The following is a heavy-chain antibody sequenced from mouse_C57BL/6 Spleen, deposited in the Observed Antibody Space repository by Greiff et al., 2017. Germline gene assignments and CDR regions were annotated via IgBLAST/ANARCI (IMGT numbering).Heavy chain of an antibody. Sequence: VQGVESDAELVKPGASVKISCKVSGYTFTDHTIHWMKQRPEQGLEWIGYIYPRDGSTKYNEKFKGKATLTADKSSSTAYMQLNSLTSEDSAVYFCARRAYSNYDYYAMDYWGQGTSVTVSS. D-gene: IGHD2-5*01. CDR2: IYPRDGST. CDR1: GYTFTDHT. CDR3: ARRAYSNYDYYAMDY. V-gene: IGHV1-78*01. J-gene: IGHJ4*01.